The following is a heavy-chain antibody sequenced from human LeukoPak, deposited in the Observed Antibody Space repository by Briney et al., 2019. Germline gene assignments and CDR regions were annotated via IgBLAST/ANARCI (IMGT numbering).Heavy chain of an antibody. CDR2: IRYDGSNK. J-gene: IGHJ4*02. CDR1: GFTFSSYG. V-gene: IGHV3-30*02. CDR3: AKAPPSDFDY. Sequence: GGSLRVSCAASGFTFSSYGMHWVRQAPGKGLEWEAFIRYDGSNKYYADSVKGRFTISRDNSKNTLYLQMNSLRAEDTAVYYCAKAPPSDFDYWGQGTLVTVSS.